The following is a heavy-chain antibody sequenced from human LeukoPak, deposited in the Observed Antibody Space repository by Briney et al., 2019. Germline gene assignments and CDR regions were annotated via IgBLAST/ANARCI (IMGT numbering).Heavy chain of an antibody. J-gene: IGHJ4*02. CDR3: VRSRSYYFDY. V-gene: IGHV3-20*04. CDR1: GFTFGDYG. CDR2: VDWSGGRT. Sequence: GGSLRLSCAASGFTFGDYGMSWVRQDPGRRLEWVSTVDWSGGRTSYADSVKGRFTISRDNAKNSLYLQMNSLRAEDTALYFCVRSRSYYFDYWGQGTLVTVSS. D-gene: IGHD1-26*01.